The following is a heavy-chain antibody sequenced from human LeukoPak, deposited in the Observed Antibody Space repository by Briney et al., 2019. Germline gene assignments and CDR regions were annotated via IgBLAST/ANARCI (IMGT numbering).Heavy chain of an antibody. V-gene: IGHV3-33*01. Sequence: PRRSLRLSCAASGFTLSSYGMHGVRQARGKGREWVAVICYADSNKYYAASVRGIFTISRDNSKNNLYPQKTSLRAEDRAVYYCARHSAFDIWGQGTMVTVSS. CDR1: GFTLSSYG. CDR3: ARHSAFDI. CDR2: ICYADSNK. D-gene: IGHD6-13*01. J-gene: IGHJ3*02.